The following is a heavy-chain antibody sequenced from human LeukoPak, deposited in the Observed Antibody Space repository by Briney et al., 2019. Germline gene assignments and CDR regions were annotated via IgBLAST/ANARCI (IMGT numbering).Heavy chain of an antibody. D-gene: IGHD3-16*01. V-gene: IGHV3-30*18. J-gene: IGHJ4*02. CDR1: GFTFGDYA. Sequence: GGSLRLSCTASGFTFGDYAMSWVRQAPGKGLEWLAVISYDGSNKYYADSVKGRFTISRDNSKNTLYLQMNSLRAEDTAVYYCAKRNLGNIDYWGQGTLVTVSS. CDR2: ISYDGSNK. CDR3: AKRNLGNIDY.